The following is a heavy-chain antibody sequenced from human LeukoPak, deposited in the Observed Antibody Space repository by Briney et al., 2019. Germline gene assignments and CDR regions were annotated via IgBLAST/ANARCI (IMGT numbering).Heavy chain of an antibody. D-gene: IGHD2-2*02. J-gene: IGHJ4*02. CDR3: ARYCSSTSCYIRGYY. V-gene: IGHV3-7*01. CDR1: GFTFSNYW. CDR2: IKQDGSEK. Sequence: GGSLRLSCAASGFTFSNYWMNCVRQARGKGLEGVANIKQDGSEKYYVDSVKGRFTISRDNAKNSLYLQMNSLRAEDTAVYYCARYCSSTSCYIRGYYWGQGTLVTVSS.